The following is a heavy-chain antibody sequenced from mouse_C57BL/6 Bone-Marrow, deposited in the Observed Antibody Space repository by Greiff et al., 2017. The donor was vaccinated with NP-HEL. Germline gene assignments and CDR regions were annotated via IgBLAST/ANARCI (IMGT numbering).Heavy chain of an antibody. D-gene: IGHD2-3*01. Sequence: QVQLQQPGAELVKPGASVKLSCKASGYTFTSYWMHWVKQRPGQGLEWIGMIHPNSGSTNYTEKFKSKATLTVDKSSSTAYMQLSSLTSEDSAVCYCASDGYWYFDVWGTGTTVTVSS. CDR2: IHPNSGST. CDR1: GYTFTSYW. J-gene: IGHJ1*03. CDR3: ASDGYWYFDV. V-gene: IGHV1-64*01.